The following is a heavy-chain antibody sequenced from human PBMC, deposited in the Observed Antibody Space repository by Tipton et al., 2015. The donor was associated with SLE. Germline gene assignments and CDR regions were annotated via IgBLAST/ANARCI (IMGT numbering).Heavy chain of an antibody. CDR1: GGSISSGSYY. V-gene: IGHV4-61*02. D-gene: IGHD2-15*01. CDR3: ARVACSGGSCYSGYDAFDI. Sequence: TLSLTCTVSGGSISSGSYYWSWIRQPAGKGLEWIGRIYTSGSTNYNPSLKSRVTISVDTSKNQFSLKLSSVTAADTAVYYCARVACSGGSCYSGYDAFDIWGQGTMVTVSS. CDR2: IYTSGST. J-gene: IGHJ3*02.